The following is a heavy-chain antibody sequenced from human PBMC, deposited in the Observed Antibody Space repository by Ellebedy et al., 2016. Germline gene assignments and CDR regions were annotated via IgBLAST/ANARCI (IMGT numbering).Heavy chain of an antibody. CDR1: GFTFSSAG. D-gene: IGHD5-18*01. V-gene: IGHV3-30*18. J-gene: IGHJ6*02. CDR3: AKNYVYIYGDANYYYGMYV. Sequence: GGSLRLSCVGSGFTFSSAGMYWVRQAPGKGLEWLAVISYDGGIKHYGDSVKGRFTISRDNSKNTLYLHMSSLRVEDSSVYYCAKNYVYIYGDANYYYGMYVWGHGTMVTVSS. CDR2: ISYDGGIK.